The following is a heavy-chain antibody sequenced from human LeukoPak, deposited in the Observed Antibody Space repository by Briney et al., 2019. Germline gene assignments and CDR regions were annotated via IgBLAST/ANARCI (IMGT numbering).Heavy chain of an antibody. J-gene: IGHJ4*02. D-gene: IGHD2-21*01. CDR1: GYSFASYW. CDR3: ARRGYCGGDCYSDY. Sequence: PGESLKSSCKGSGYSFASYWIGWVRQMPGKGLEWMGIIYPGDCDTRYSPSFQGQVTISSDKSFSTAFLQWSSLKASDTAMYYCARRGYCGGDCYSDYWGQGTLVTVSS. V-gene: IGHV5-51*01. CDR2: IYPGDCDT.